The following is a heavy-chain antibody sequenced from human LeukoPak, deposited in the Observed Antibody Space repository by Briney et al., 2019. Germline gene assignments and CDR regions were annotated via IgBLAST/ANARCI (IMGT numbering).Heavy chain of an antibody. J-gene: IGHJ4*02. Sequence: GGSLRLSCTASGFTLSSYEMSWIRQAPGKGLVWVSRINSDGSSTSYADSVKGRFTISRDNAKNTLYLQMNSLRAEDTAVYYCARDSPTVTTSYGYWGQGTLVTVSS. CDR3: ARDSPTVTTSYGY. D-gene: IGHD4-17*01. CDR2: INSDGSST. V-gene: IGHV3-74*01. CDR1: GFTLSSYE.